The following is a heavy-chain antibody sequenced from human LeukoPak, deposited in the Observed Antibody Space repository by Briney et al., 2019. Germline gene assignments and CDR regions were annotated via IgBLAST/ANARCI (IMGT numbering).Heavy chain of an antibody. V-gene: IGHV1-2*02. Sequence: ASVKVSCKASGYTFTGYYMHWVRQAPGQGLEWMGWINPNSGGTNYAQKFQGRVTMTRDTSISTAYMELSRLRSDNTAVYYCASGCSSTNCYEYYFDYWGQGTLVTVSS. J-gene: IGHJ4*02. D-gene: IGHD2-2*01. CDR2: INPNSGGT. CDR3: ASGCSSTNCYEYYFDY. CDR1: GYTFTGYY.